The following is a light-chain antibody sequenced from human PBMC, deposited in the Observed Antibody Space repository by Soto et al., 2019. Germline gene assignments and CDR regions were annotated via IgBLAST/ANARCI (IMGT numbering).Light chain of an antibody. Sequence: DIQMTQSPSSLSPSVGDRVTITCRSSRSISDWLAWYQQKPGKAPELLIFDASNLKSGVSSRFSGSGSGTEFTLTISRRQPDDVATYYCLQYSSQSWTFGQGPKVDIK. CDR2: DAS. V-gene: IGKV1-5*01. CDR1: RSISDW. J-gene: IGKJ1*01. CDR3: LQYSSQSWT.